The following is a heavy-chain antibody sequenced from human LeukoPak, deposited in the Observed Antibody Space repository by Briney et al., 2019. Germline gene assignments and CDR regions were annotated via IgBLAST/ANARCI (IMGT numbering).Heavy chain of an antibody. CDR2: MNPNSGNT. J-gene: IGHJ6*03. V-gene: IGHV1-8*01. D-gene: IGHD2-15*01. CDR3: ARAGDCSGGSCYRWYYYYYMDV. CDR1: GYTFTSYD. Sequence: ASVKVSCKASGYTFTSYDINWVRQATGQGLEWMGWMNPNSGNTGYAQKFQGRVTMTRNTSISTAYMELSSLRSEDTAVYYCARAGDCSGGSCYRWYYYYYMDVWGKGTTVTISS.